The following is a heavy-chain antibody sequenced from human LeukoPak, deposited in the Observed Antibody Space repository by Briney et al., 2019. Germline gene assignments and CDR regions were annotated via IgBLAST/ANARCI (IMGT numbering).Heavy chain of an antibody. CDR3: AAGSGSYIVGYYYYYMDV. V-gene: IGHV4-39*07. CDR1: GGSISSSSYY. D-gene: IGHD3-10*01. J-gene: IGHJ6*03. Sequence: PSETLSLTCTVSGGSISSSSYYWGWIRQPPGKGLEWIGSIYYSGSTYYNPSLKSRVTISVDTSKNQFSLKLSSVTAADTAVYYCAAGSGSYIVGYYYYYMDVWGKGTTVTVSS. CDR2: IYYSGST.